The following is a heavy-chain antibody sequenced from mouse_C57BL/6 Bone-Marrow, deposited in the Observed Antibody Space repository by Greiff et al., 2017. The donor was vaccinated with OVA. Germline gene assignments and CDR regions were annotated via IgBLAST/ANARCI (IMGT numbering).Heavy chain of an antibody. CDR2: IDPENGDT. CDR1: GLNIKDDY. V-gene: IGHV14-4*01. J-gene: IGHJ3*01. Sequence: VQLQQSGAELVRPGASVKLSCTASGLNIKDDYMHWVKQRPEQGLEWIGWIDPENGDTEYASKFQGKATITADTSSNTAYLQLSSLTSEDTAVYYCTTSIYYGYDWFAYWGQGTLVTVSA. D-gene: IGHD2-2*01. CDR3: TTSIYYGYDWFAY.